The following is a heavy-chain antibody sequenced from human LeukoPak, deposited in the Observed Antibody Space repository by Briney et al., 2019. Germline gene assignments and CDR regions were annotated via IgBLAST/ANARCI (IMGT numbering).Heavy chain of an antibody. CDR2: IYPDDSDT. CDR3: ARHGHCTNGVCYSNYYYYMDV. D-gene: IGHD2-8*01. J-gene: IGHJ6*03. V-gene: IGHV5-51*01. Sequence: KPGGSLKISCKGSGYSFTSYWIGWVRQMPGKGLEWMGIIYPDDSDTRYSPSFEGQVIISVDKSISTAYLQWSRLKASDTATYYCARHGHCTNGVCYSNYYYYMDVWGKGTTVTVSS. CDR1: GYSFTSYW.